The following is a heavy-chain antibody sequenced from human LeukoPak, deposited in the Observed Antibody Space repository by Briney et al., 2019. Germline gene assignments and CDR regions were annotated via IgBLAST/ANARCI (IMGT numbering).Heavy chain of an antibody. V-gene: IGHV3-66*01. D-gene: IGHD6-19*01. CDR1: GFTVSSNY. J-gene: IGHJ4*02. CDR2: IYSGGST. Sequence: GGSLRLSCAASGFTVSSNYMSWVRQAPGKGLEWVSVIYSGGSTYYADSVKGRFTISRDNSKNTLYLQMNSLRAEDTAVYYCASVDSSGWYCFDYWGQGTLVTVSS. CDR3: ASVDSSGWYCFDY.